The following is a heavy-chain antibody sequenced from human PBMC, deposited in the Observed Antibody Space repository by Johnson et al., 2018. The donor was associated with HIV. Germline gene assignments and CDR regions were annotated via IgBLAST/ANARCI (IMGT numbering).Heavy chain of an antibody. J-gene: IGHJ3*02. CDR2: ISSSGNTI. Sequence: QVQLVESGGGLVKPGGSLRLSCAASGFTFSDYYMSWIRQAPGKGLAWVSYISSSGNTIYYADSVKGRFPISRDNAKNSLYLQMNSLRVEDTAVYYCARDESGYDEGFDAFDIWGQGTMVTVSS. V-gene: IGHV3-11*04. CDR1: GFTFSDYY. D-gene: IGHD5-12*01. CDR3: ARDESGYDEGFDAFDI.